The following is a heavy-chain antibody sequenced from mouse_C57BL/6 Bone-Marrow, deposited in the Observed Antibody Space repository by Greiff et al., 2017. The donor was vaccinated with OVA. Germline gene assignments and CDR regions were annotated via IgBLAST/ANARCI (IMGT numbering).Heavy chain of an antibody. CDR2: IDPSDSYT. V-gene: IGHV1-59*01. Sequence: QVHVKQSGAELVRPGTSVKLSCKASGYTFTSYWMHWVKQRPGQGLEWIGVIDPSDSYTNYNQKFKGKATLTVDTSSSTAYMQLSSLTSEDSAVYYCARWQPGFDYWGQGTTLTVSS. J-gene: IGHJ2*01. CDR3: ARWQPGFDY. D-gene: IGHD6-1*01. CDR1: GYTFTSYW.